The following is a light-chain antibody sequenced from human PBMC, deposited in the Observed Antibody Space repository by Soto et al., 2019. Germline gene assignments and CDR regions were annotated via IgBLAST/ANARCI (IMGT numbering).Light chain of an antibody. J-gene: IGKJ1*01. CDR1: QGITNY. Sequence: DIQLTQSPSFLSSSVGDRVTITFLASQGITNYLAWYQQKPGKAPKPLIYTASTLQSGVPSRFSGSGAGTEFTLTITGLQPEDFATYFCQQFHTYPWTFGQGTKVDI. CDR2: TAS. CDR3: QQFHTYPWT. V-gene: IGKV1-9*01.